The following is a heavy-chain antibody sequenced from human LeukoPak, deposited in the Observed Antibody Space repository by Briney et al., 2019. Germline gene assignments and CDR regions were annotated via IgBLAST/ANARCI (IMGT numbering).Heavy chain of an antibody. CDR3: ARPPKSSSDAFDI. J-gene: IGHJ3*02. V-gene: IGHV5-51*01. CDR2: IYPGDSDT. D-gene: IGHD6-6*01. Sequence: GESLKISCKGSGNSFTSYWIGWVRQMPGKGLEWMGIIYPGDSDTRYSPSFQGQVTISADKSISTAYLQWSSLKASDTAMYYCARPPKSSSDAFDIWGQVTMVTVSS. CDR1: GNSFTSYW.